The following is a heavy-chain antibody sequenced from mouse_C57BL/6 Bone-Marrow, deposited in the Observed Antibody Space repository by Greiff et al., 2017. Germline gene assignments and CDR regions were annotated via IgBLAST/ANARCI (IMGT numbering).Heavy chain of an antibody. J-gene: IGHJ4*01. CDR1: GFTFSDYG. CDR2: ISSGSSTI. CDR3: ARPYGSSYEAMDY. Sequence: EVKLVESGGGLVKPGGSLNLSCAASGFTFSDYGMHWVRQAPEKGLEWVAYISSGSSTIYYADTVKGRFTISRDNAKNTLFLQMTSLRSEDTARYYWARPYGSSYEAMDYWGQGTSVTVSS. D-gene: IGHD1-1*01. V-gene: IGHV5-17*01.